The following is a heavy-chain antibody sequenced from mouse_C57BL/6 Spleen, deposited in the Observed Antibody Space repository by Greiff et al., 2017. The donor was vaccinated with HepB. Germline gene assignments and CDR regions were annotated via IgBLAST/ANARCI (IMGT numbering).Heavy chain of an antibody. J-gene: IGHJ3*01. Sequence: VHLVESGPELVKPGASVKISCKASGYAFSSSWMNWVKQRPGKGLEWIGRIYPGDGDTNYNGKFKGKATLTADKSSSTAYMQLSSLTSEDSAVYFCARHGSSGYWFAYWGQGTLVTVSA. CDR3: ARHGSSGYWFAY. D-gene: IGHD3-2*02. V-gene: IGHV1-82*01. CDR1: GYAFSSSW. CDR2: IYPGDGDT.